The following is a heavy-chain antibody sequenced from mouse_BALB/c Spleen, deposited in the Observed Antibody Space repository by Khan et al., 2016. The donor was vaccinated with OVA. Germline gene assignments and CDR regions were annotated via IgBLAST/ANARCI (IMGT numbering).Heavy chain of an antibody. CDR1: GYTFTNYG. V-gene: IGHV9-3-1*01. CDR2: INTYTGEP. D-gene: IGHD1-1*01. CDR3: ASPHYFSYVMDY. J-gene: IGHJ4*01. Sequence: QIQLVQSGPELKKPGETVKISCKASGYTFTNYGMNWVKQAPGKGLEWMGWINTYTGEPTYVDDFKGRFAFSLETSASTAYLQINNLKDEDTDTYFCASPHYFSYVMDYWGQGTSVTVSS.